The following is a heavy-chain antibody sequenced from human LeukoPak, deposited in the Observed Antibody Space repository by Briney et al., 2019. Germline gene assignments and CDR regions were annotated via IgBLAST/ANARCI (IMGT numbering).Heavy chain of an antibody. Sequence: SETLSLTCAVYGGSFSGYYWSWIRQPPGKGLEWIGEINHSGSTNYNPSLKSRVTISVDTSKNQFSLKLSSVTAADTAAYYCARVFKGGSYNWFDPWGQGTLVTVSS. CDR1: GGSFSGYY. D-gene: IGHD1-26*01. J-gene: IGHJ5*02. CDR2: INHSGST. CDR3: ARVFKGGSYNWFDP. V-gene: IGHV4-34*01.